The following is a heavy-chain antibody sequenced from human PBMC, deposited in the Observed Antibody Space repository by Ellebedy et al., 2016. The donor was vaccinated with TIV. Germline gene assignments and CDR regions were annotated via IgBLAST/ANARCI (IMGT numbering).Heavy chain of an antibody. CDR3: AKCHPPSSYLNWYFDL. J-gene: IGHJ2*01. V-gene: IGHV3-9*01. CDR1: GFTFDDYA. Sequence: GGSLRLSXAASGFTFDDYAMHWVRQAPGKGLEWVSGISWNSGSIGYADSVKGRFTISRDNAKNSLYLQMNSLRAEDTALYYCAKCHPPSSYLNWYFDLWGRGTLVTVSS. D-gene: IGHD6-13*01. CDR2: ISWNSGSI.